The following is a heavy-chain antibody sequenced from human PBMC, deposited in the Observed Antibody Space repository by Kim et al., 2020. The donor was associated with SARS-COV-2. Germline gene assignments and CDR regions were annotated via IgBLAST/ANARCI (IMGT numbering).Heavy chain of an antibody. Sequence: VKGRFTSTRDNDKNSLYLQMNSLRAEDTAVYYCAKDIIAVAHYYYHMDVWGKGTTVTVSS. CDR3: AKDIIAVAHYYYHMDV. D-gene: IGHD6-19*01. V-gene: IGHV3-9*01. J-gene: IGHJ6*03.